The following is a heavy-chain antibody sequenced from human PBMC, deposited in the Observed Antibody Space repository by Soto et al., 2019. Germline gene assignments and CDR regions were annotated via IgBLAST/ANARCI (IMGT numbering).Heavy chain of an antibody. Sequence: SETLSLTCAVSGGSISSSNWWSWVRQPPGKGLEWIGEIYHSGSTNYNPSLKSRVTISVDKSKNQFSLKLSSVTAADTAVYYCARVGSEDSGSYYILLNWFDPWGQGTLVTVSS. J-gene: IGHJ5*02. V-gene: IGHV4-4*02. CDR2: IYHSGST. CDR1: GGSISSSNW. CDR3: ARVGSEDSGSYYILLNWFDP. D-gene: IGHD3-10*01.